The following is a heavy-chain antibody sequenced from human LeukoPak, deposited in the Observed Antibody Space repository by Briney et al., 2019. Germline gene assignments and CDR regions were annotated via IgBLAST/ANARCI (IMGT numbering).Heavy chain of an antibody. D-gene: IGHD7-27*01. J-gene: IGHJ4*02. V-gene: IGHV3-53*01. CDR1: GFTVSSNY. CDR2: IYSGGGT. CDR3: VRDKLTGASRLDY. Sequence: GGSLRLSCAASGFTVSSNYMSWVRQAPGKGLEWVSVIYSGGGTYYADSVKGRFTISRDNAKNSLYLQMNSLRAEDTAVYYCVRDKLTGASRLDYWGQGTLLTVSS.